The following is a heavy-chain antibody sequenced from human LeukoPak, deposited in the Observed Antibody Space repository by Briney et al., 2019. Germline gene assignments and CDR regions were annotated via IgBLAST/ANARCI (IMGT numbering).Heavy chain of an antibody. CDR2: INEDGSTT. Sequence: GGSLRLPCAASGFTFSSNWMHWVRQAPGKGLVWVSRINEDGSTTNYADSVKGRSTIFRDNAKNTLYLQMNSLRAEDTAVYYCVRDLGGRSGHWGQGTLVTVSS. D-gene: IGHD1-26*01. V-gene: IGHV3-74*01. CDR1: GFTFSSNW. CDR3: VRDLGGRSGH. J-gene: IGHJ4*02.